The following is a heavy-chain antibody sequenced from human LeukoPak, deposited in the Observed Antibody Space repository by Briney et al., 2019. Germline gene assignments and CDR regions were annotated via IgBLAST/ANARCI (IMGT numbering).Heavy chain of an antibody. J-gene: IGHJ4*02. V-gene: IGHV3-30*04. CDR2: ISYDGSNK. CDR3: ARHRYYGSGSYRDVKYYFDY. Sequence: GALRLSCAASGFTFSYYAMHWVRQAPGKGLEWVAVISYDGSNKYYADSVKGRFTISRDNSKNTLYLQMNSLRAEDTAVYYCARHRYYGSGSYRDVKYYFDYWGQGTLVTVSS. D-gene: IGHD3-10*01. CDR1: GFTFSYYA.